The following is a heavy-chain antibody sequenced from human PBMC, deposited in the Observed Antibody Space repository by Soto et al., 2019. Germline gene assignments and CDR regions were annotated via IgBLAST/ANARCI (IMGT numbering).Heavy chain of an antibody. J-gene: IGHJ5*02. D-gene: IGHD5-12*01. Sequence: KPSETLSLTCTVSGGSISSSSYYWGWIRQPPGKGLEWIGSIYYSGSTYYNPSLKSRVTISVDTSKNQFSLKLSSVTAADTAVYYCARHKYSGYDSSWFDPWGQGTLVTVSS. V-gene: IGHV4-39*01. CDR1: GGSISSSSYY. CDR2: IYYSGST. CDR3: ARHKYSGYDSSWFDP.